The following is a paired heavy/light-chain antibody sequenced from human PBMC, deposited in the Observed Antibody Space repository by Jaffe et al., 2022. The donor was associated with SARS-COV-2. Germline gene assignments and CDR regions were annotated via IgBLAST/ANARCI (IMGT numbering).Light chain of an antibody. Sequence: EIVLTQSPATLSLSPGERATLSCRASQSVSSYLAWYQQKPGQAPRLLIYHASNRATGIPARFSGSGSGTDFTLTISSLEPEDFAVYHCQQRSNWPPGYTFGQGTKVEIK. CDR1: QSVSSY. V-gene: IGKV3-11*01. J-gene: IGKJ2*01. CDR2: HAS. CDR3: QQRSNWPPGYT.
Heavy chain of an antibody. Sequence: VQLVESGGGLVKPGRSLRLSCAGSGFTFSDYYMSWIRQAPGKGLEWISYISGSGSTIYYADSVKGRFTISRDNAKNSLYLQMDSLRAEDTAVYYCAREGYCRTGSCSDYWGQGTLVTVSS. CDR3: AREGYCRTGSCSDY. CDR1: GFTFSDYY. V-gene: IGHV3-11*01. CDR2: ISGSGSTI. D-gene: IGHD2-15*01. J-gene: IGHJ4*02.